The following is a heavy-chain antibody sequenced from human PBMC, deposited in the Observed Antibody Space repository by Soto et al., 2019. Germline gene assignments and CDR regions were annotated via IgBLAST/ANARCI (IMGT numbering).Heavy chain of an antibody. CDR2: MNPNSGNT. J-gene: IGHJ6*03. CDR3: ARGGVIQLWLRYDYYYYMDV. CDR1: GYTFTSYD. D-gene: IGHD5-18*01. V-gene: IGHV1-8*01. Sequence: ASVKVSCKASGYTFTSYDINWVRQATGQGLEWMGWMNPNSGNTGYAQKFQGRVTMTRNTSISTAYMELSSLSSEDTAVYYCARGGVIQLWLRYDYYYYMDVWGKGTTVTVSS.